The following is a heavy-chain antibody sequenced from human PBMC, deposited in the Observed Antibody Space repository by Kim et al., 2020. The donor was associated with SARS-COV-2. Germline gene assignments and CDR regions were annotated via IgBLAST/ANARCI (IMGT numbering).Heavy chain of an antibody. V-gene: IGHV1-18*01. CDR1: GYTFTSYG. CDR2: ISAYNGNT. D-gene: IGHD4-4*01. CDR3: ARVSHDYNPPYYYYYYMDV. J-gene: IGHJ6*03. Sequence: ASVKVSCKASGYTFTSYGISWVRQAPGQGLEWMGWISAYNGNTNYAQKLQGRVTMTTDTSTSTAYMELRSLRSDDTAVYYCARVSHDYNPPYYYYYYMDVWGKGTTGTVSS.